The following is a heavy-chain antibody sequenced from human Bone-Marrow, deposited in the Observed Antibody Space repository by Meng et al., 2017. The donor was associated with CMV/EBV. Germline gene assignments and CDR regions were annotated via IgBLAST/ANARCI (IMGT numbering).Heavy chain of an antibody. CDR2: ISAYNGNT. D-gene: IGHD3-3*01. V-gene: IGHV1-18*01. Sequence: ISWVRQATGQGLEWMGWISAYNGNTNYAQKLQGRVTMTTDTSTSTAYMELRSLRSDDTAVYYCARFEIGDLRFLEWWAAPYYYGMDVWGQGTTVTVSS. J-gene: IGHJ6*02. CDR3: ARFEIGDLRFLEWWAAPYYYGMDV.